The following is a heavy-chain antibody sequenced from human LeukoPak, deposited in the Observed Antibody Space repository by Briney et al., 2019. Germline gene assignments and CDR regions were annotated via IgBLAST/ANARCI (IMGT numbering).Heavy chain of an antibody. J-gene: IGHJ4*02. V-gene: IGHV3-9*01. CDR3: ARSRSGNYFDY. CDR2: ISWNSGSI. D-gene: IGHD1-26*01. Sequence: GRSLRLSCAASGFTFDDYAMHWVRQAPGKGLEWVSGISWNSGSIGYADSVKGRVTISRDNAKNSLYLQMNSLRDEDTAVYHCARSRSGNYFDYWGQGTLVSVSS. CDR1: GFTFDDYA.